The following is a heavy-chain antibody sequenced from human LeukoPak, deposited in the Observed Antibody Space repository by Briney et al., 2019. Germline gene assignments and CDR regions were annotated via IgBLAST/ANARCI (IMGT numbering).Heavy chain of an antibody. Sequence: PSETLSLTCAVYGGSFSGYYWSWIRQPPGKGLEWIGEINHSGSTNYNPSLKSRVTISVDTSKNRFSLKLSSVTAADTAVYYCARRTIFGVVIVDYWGQGTLVTVSS. CDR3: ARRTIFGVVIVDY. CDR1: GGSFSGYY. J-gene: IGHJ4*02. V-gene: IGHV4-34*01. CDR2: INHSGST. D-gene: IGHD3-3*01.